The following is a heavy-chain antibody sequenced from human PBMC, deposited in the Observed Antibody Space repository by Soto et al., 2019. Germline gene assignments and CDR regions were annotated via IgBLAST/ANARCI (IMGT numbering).Heavy chain of an antibody. Sequence: QLQLQESAPGLVKPSETLSLTCTVSGGSISSSSYYWGWIRQPPGKGLEWIGSIYYSGSTYYNPSLSRRVTISVDTAKNQFSLKLSSVTAADTAVYYWARQWLVGGGYWGQGTLVTVSS. J-gene: IGHJ4*02. CDR3: ARQWLVGGGY. CDR1: GGSISSSSYY. D-gene: IGHD6-19*01. V-gene: IGHV4-39*01. CDR2: IYYSGST.